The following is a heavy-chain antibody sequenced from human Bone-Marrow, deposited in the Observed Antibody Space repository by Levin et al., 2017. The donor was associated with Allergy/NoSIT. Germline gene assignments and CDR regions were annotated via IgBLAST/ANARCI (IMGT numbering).Heavy chain of an antibody. CDR2: ISGSAGST. J-gene: IGHJ4*02. Sequence: ETLSLTCAASGFTFSRFSMSWVRQAPGKGLEWVSGISGSAGSTYYAHSVKGRSTISRDNSKHTLSLQMNSLRAEDTAIYYCAKSKFSGALLVFDYWGPGALVAVSS. CDR3: AKSKFSGALLVFDY. V-gene: IGHV3-23*01. CDR1: GFTFSRFS. D-gene: IGHD2-15*01.